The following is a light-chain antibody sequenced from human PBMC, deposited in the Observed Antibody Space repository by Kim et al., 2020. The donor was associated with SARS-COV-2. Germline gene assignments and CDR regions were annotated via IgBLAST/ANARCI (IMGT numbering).Light chain of an antibody. J-gene: IGLJ2*01. Sequence: ALGQTGRITCQGDSLRSDYASWYQQKPGQAPLLVLYEKNNRPSGIPDRFSGSSSGNTASLTITGAQAEDEADYYCNTRESGVNHVVFGGGTQLTVL. CDR3: NTRESGVNHVV. CDR1: SLRSDY. CDR2: EKN. V-gene: IGLV3-19*01.